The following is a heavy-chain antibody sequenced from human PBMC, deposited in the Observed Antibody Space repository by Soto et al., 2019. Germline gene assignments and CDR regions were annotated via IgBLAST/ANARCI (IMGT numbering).Heavy chain of an antibody. CDR2: IRSKANSYAT. D-gene: IGHD3-3*01. CDR3: ARGHVPDYDFWSGYSFDP. V-gene: IGHV3-73*01. Sequence: GGSLRLSCAASGFTFSGSAMHWVRQASGKGLEWVGRIRSKANSYATAYAASVKGRFTISRDDSKNTSISTAYMELSSLRSEDTAVYYCARGHVPDYDFWSGYSFDPWGQGTLVTVSS. CDR1: GFTFSGSA. J-gene: IGHJ5*02.